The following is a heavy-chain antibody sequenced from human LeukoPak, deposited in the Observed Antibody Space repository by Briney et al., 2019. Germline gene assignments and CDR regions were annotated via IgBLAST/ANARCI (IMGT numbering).Heavy chain of an antibody. Sequence: ISAYNGNTNYAQKLQGRVTMTTDTSTSTAYMELRSLRSDDTAVYYCARGRDYYYYGMDVWGQGTTVTVSS. J-gene: IGHJ6*02. CDR3: ARGRDYYYYGMDV. V-gene: IGHV1-18*01. CDR2: ISAYNGNT.